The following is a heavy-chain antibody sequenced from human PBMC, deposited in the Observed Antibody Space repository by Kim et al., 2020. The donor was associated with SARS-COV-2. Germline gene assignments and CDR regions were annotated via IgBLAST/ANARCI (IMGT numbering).Heavy chain of an antibody. D-gene: IGHD6-13*01. Sequence: YADSVKGRFTISRDNAKNSLYLQMNSLRAEDTAVYYCAMYSSSPSRLFQHWGQGTLVTVSS. J-gene: IGHJ1*01. CDR3: AMYSSSPSRLFQH. V-gene: IGHV3-21*01.